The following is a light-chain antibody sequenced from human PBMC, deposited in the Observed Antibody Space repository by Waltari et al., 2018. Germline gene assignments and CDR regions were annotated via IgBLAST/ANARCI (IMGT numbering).Light chain of an antibody. V-gene: IGLV1-51*02. Sequence: QSVLTQPPSVSAAPGQKVTISCSGSGSNIGNIYVSWYQQLPGTAPKLLIYENNKRPSGIPDRFSTSKSGTSATLGITGLQTGDEADYYCATWDSSLSGVFGGGTKLTVL. CDR1: GSNIGNIY. CDR3: ATWDSSLSGV. CDR2: ENN. J-gene: IGLJ3*02.